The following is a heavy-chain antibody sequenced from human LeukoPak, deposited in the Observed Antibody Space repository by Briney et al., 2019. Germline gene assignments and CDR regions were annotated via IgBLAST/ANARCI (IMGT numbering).Heavy chain of an antibody. J-gene: IGHJ6*02. V-gene: IGHV1-46*01. CDR3: ARDNGYCSGGSCPQVYGMDV. D-gene: IGHD2-15*01. CDR2: INPSGGST. Sequence: ASVKVSCTASGYTFTSYYMRWVRQAPGQGLEWMGIINPSGGSTSYAQKFQGRVTMTRDTSTSTVYMELSSLRSEDTAVYYCARDNGYCSGGSCPQVYGMDVWGQGTTVTVSS. CDR1: GYTFTSYY.